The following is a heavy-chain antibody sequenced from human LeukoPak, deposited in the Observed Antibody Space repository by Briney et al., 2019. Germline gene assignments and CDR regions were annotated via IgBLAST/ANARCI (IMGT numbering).Heavy chain of an antibody. D-gene: IGHD5-12*01. Sequence: GGSLRLSCAASGFAFTSYAMNWVRQAPGKGLEWVSAISGGVGNTYYADSVKGRFTISRDNSKNTLYLQMSSLRAEDTAVYYCAKDVASFYYYGMDVWGQGTTVTVSS. J-gene: IGHJ6*02. V-gene: IGHV3-23*01. CDR3: AKDVASFYYYGMDV. CDR2: ISGGVGNT. CDR1: GFAFTSYA.